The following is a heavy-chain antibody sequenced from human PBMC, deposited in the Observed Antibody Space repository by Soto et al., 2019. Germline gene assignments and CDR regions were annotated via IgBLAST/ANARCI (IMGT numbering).Heavy chain of an antibody. CDR3: ARGPYSGYDQILDY. CDR1: GGSISSYY. D-gene: IGHD5-12*01. Sequence: QVQLQESGPGLVKPSETLSLTCTVSGGSISSYYWSWIRQPPGKGLEWIGYIYYSGSTNYNPSLKSRVTIAVDTSKNQFSLKLSSVTAADTAVYYCARGPYSGYDQILDYWGQGTLVTVSS. V-gene: IGHV4-59*01. J-gene: IGHJ4*02. CDR2: IYYSGST.